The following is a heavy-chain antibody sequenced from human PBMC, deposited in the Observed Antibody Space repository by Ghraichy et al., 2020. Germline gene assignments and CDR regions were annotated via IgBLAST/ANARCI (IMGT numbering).Heavy chain of an antibody. CDR3: ARQAYYYDSSGFNWFDP. CDR2: IYSGGST. V-gene: IGHV3-53*01. CDR1: GFTVSSNY. J-gene: IGHJ5*02. D-gene: IGHD3-22*01. Sequence: GESLRLSCAASGFTVSSNYMSWVRQAPGKGLEWVSVIYSGGSTYYADSVKGRFTISRDNSKNTLYLQMNSLRAEDTAVYYCARQAYYYDSSGFNWFDPWGQGTLVTVSS.